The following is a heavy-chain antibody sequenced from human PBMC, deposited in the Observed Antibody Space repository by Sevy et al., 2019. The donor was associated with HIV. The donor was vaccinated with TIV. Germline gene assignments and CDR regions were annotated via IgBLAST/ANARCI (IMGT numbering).Heavy chain of an antibody. J-gene: IGHJ6*02. CDR3: AREGVVPAAMGPYYYGMDV. D-gene: IGHD2-2*01. CDR2: IWYDGSNK. Sequence: GGSLRLSCAASGFTFSSYGMHWVRQAPGKGLEWVAVIWYDGSNKYHADSVKGRFTISRDNSKNTLYLQMNSLRAEDTAVYYCAREGVVPAAMGPYYYGMDVWGQGTTVTVSS. V-gene: IGHV3-33*01. CDR1: GFTFSSYG.